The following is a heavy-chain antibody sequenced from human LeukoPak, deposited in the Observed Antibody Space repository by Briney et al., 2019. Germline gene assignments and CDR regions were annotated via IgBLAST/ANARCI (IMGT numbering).Heavy chain of an antibody. Sequence: PSETLSLTCTVSGGSVSSGSNYWSWIRQPPGKGLEWIGYIYYSGSTNYNPSLKSRVTISVDTSKNQFSLKLSSVTAADTAVYYCARDVLLSYWGQGTLVTVSS. D-gene: IGHD3-10*01. V-gene: IGHV4-61*01. CDR1: GGSVSSGSNY. CDR3: ARDVLLSY. CDR2: IYYSGST. J-gene: IGHJ4*02.